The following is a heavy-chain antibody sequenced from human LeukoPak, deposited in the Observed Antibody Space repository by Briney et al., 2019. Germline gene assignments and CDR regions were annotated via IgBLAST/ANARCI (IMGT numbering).Heavy chain of an antibody. J-gene: IGHJ4*02. V-gene: IGHV4-30-4*08. CDR2: IYYSGST. CDR3: ARVGAAVGYYFDY. D-gene: IGHD6-13*01. CDR1: GGSISSGDYY. Sequence: SETLSLTCTVSGGSISSGDYYWSWIRQPPGKGLEWIGYIYYSGSTYYNPSLKSRVTISVDTSKNQFSLKLSSVTAADTAVYYCARVGAAVGYYFDYWGQGTLVTVSS.